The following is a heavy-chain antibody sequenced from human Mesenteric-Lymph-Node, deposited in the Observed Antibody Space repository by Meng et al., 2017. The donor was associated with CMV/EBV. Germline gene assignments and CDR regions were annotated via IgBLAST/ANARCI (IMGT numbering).Heavy chain of an antibody. CDR3: AKHYTRTVADAFDI. Sequence: GGSLRLSCAASGFTFNTYSMNWVRQAPGKDLEWVSSISSDSAYKHYADSVQGRFTISRDNAKNSLYLQMNSLRVDDTAVYYFAKHYTRTVADAFDIWGQGTMVTVSS. CDR2: ISSDSAYK. CDR1: GFTFNTYS. D-gene: IGHD6-19*01. J-gene: IGHJ3*02. V-gene: IGHV3-21*01.